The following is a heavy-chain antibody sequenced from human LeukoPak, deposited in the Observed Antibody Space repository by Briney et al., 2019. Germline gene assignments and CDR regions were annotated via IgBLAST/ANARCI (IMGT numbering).Heavy chain of an antibody. Sequence: PGGSLRLSCAACGFTFSSYSMSWVRQAPGKGLEWVGRIKSKTDGGTTDYAAPVKGRFTISSDDSKNTLYLQMNSLKTEDTAVYYCTTPALDDFWSGYYHPLPDYWGQGTLVTVSS. J-gene: IGHJ4*02. CDR2: IKSKTDGGTT. CDR3: TTPALDDFWSGYYHPLPDY. CDR1: GFTFSSYS. D-gene: IGHD3-3*01. V-gene: IGHV3-15*01.